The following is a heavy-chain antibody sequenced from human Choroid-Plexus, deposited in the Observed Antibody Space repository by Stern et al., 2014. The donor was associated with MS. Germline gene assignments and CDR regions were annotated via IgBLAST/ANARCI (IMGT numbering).Heavy chain of an antibody. J-gene: IGHJ5*02. Sequence: VQLVQSGGGVVQPGRPLRLSCVASGFTLGSCAMHWVRQAPGKGLVWVAGVSYDGSNKYYADSVKGRFTISRDNSQNTLYMQMSSLRPEDTAVYYCAKDRQYLTYFFDHWGQGSLVTVSS. V-gene: IGHV3-30*18. CDR1: GFTLGSCA. D-gene: IGHD2/OR15-2a*01. CDR3: AKDRQYLTYFFDH. CDR2: VSYDGSNK.